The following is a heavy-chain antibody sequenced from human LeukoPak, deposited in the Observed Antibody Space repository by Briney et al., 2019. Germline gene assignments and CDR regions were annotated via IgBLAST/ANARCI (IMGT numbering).Heavy chain of an antibody. D-gene: IGHD5-12*01. CDR1: GFTFITYA. V-gene: IGHV3-23*01. CDR2: ISLSGGTT. CDR3: AKNLRSGYDSAPFDY. J-gene: IGHJ4*02. Sequence: GGSLKLSCAASGFTFITYAMSWVRQAPGKGLEWVSGISLSGGTTYYADSVKGRFTISRDNSKNTLYLQMSSLRAEDTAVYYCAKNLRSGYDSAPFDYWGQGTLVTVSS.